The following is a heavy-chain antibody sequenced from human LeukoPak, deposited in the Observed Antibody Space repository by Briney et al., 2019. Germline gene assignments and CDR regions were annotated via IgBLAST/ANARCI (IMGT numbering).Heavy chain of an antibody. CDR2: IYYSGST. D-gene: IGHD5-12*01. J-gene: IGHJ5*02. CDR3: ARFPRYSGYDGWWFDP. Sequence: KASETLSLTCTVSGCSISSHYWSWIRQPPGKGLEWLGYIYYSGSTNYNPSLRSRVTISVDTSKNQFSLKLSSVTAADTAVYYCARFPRYSGYDGWWFDPWGQGTLVTVSS. V-gene: IGHV4-59*11. CDR1: GCSISSHY.